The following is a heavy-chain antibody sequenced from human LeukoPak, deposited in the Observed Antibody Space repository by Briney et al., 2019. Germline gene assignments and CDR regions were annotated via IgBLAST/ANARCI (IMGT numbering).Heavy chain of an antibody. CDR1: GFTFNTYW. V-gene: IGHV3-74*01. CDR3: ARSSYPYYFDY. J-gene: IGHJ4*02. Sequence: GGSLRLSCAASGFTFNTYWMHWVRQAPGKGLVWVSRINNDGSDTIYADSVKGRFTISRDNAKDTLYLQMVSLRVEDTAVYYCARSSYPYYFDYWGQGTLVTVSS. CDR2: INNDGSDT.